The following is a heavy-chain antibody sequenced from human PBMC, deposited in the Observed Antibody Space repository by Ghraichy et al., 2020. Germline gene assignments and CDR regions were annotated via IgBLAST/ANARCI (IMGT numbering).Heavy chain of an antibody. V-gene: IGHV4-39*01. Sequence: ESLNISCTVSGGSISSGRYYWGWIRQPPGEGLEWIGTIYYPGNTYYNPSLKSRLTMSVDTSKNQFSLKLTSVTAADTALYYCARNGADYWGQGTLVTVSS. D-gene: IGHD3-10*01. CDR1: GGSISSGRYY. CDR2: IYYPGNT. CDR3: ARNGADY. J-gene: IGHJ4*02.